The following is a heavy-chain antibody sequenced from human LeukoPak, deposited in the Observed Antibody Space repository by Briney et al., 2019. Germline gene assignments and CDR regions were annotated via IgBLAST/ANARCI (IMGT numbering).Heavy chain of an antibody. CDR1: GGSISRYY. CDR3: ARTGIWSGYYTFDY. V-gene: IGHV4-59*01. J-gene: IGHJ4*02. Sequence: SETLSLTCTVYGGSISRYYWSWIRQPPGEGLEWIGYIYYTGTTNYNPSLKNRVTMSVDTSKNQFSLKLSSVTTADTAVYYCARTGIWSGYYTFDYWGQGSLVTVSS. CDR2: IYYTGTT. D-gene: IGHD3-3*01.